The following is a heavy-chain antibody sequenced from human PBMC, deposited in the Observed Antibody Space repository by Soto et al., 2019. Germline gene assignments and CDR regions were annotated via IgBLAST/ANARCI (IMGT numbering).Heavy chain of an antibody. D-gene: IGHD3-10*01. V-gene: IGHV4-34*01. CDR3: ARVSGIYYYGMDV. CDR2: INHSGST. J-gene: IGHJ6*02. Sequence: SETLYLTCTVSGGSISSYYWSWIRQPPGKGLEWIGEINHSGSTNYNPSLKSRVTISVDTSKNQFSLKLSSVTAADTAVYYCARVSGIYYYGMDVWGQGTTVTVSS. CDR1: GGSISSYY.